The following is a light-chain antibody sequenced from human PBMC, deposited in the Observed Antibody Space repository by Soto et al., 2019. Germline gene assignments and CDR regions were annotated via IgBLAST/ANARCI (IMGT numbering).Light chain of an antibody. J-gene: IGKJ4*01. V-gene: IGKV3-11*01. Sequence: EIVLTQSPGTLSLSPGERATLCFGASQSVSNDLAWYQQKPGQSPRLLIYDASNRAAGIPARFSGSGSGTDFTLTISGLEPEDFAVYYCQQRHNWPLTFGGGTKVDIK. CDR1: QSVSND. CDR2: DAS. CDR3: QQRHNWPLT.